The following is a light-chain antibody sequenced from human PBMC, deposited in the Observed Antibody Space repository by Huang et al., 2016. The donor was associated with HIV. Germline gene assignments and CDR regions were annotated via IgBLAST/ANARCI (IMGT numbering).Light chain of an antibody. CDR1: QSLRDTY. Sequence: EIVLTQSPGTLSLSPGETATFSCRASQSLRDTYIAWYQQRPGQAPRLLIYGESSRATGIPDRFSGSGSGTDFTLTINRLEPQDFAVYFCLQYDRSPLTFGGGTKVEL. J-gene: IGKJ4*01. CDR2: GES. CDR3: LQYDRSPLT. V-gene: IGKV3-20*01.